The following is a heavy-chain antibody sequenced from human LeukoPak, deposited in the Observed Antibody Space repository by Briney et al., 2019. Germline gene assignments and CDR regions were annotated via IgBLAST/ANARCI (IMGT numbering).Heavy chain of an antibody. Sequence: ASVNLPCKTSGYTFTSYYIHWVRQAPGQGLEWMGIINPSSGATNYAQKFQGRVTMTRDTSTSTVYMELSSQRSEDTAVYYCARATNFYYYYGMDVWGERPTLTVSS. V-gene: IGHV1-46*01. J-gene: IGHJ6*01. CDR1: GYTFTSYY. CDR3: ARATNFYYYYGMDV. D-gene: IGHD1-26*01. CDR2: INPSSGAT.